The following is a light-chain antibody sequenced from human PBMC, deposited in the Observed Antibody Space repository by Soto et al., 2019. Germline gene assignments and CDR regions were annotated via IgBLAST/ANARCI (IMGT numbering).Light chain of an antibody. V-gene: IGLV1-44*01. CDR1: SSNIGSNS. J-gene: IGLJ3*02. CDR2: SYN. Sequence: QPVLTQPPSASGTPGQRVTISCSGSSSNIGSNSVNWYQQLPGTAPKLLIYSYNQRPSGVPDRFSGSKSGTSASLAISGLKSEDEADYHCGAWDDSLNGWVFGGGPKLTV. CDR3: GAWDDSLNGWV.